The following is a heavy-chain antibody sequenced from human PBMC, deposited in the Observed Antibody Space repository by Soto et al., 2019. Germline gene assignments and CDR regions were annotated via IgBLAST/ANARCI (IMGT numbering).Heavy chain of an antibody. CDR3: ASCTSCYGGDAFDI. D-gene: IGHD2-2*01. V-gene: IGHV1-8*01. CDR1: GYTFTSYD. CDR2: MNPNSGNT. J-gene: IGHJ3*02. Sequence: QVQLVQSGAEVKKPGASVKVSCKASGYTFTSYDINWVRQATGQGLEWMGWMNPNSGNTGYAQKFQGRVTMTRNTSLSTAYMGLSSLRSEDTAVYYCASCTSCYGGDAFDIWGQGTMVTVSS.